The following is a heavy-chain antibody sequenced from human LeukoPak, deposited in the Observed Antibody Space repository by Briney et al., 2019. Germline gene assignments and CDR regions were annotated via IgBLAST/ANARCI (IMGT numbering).Heavy chain of an antibody. CDR2: ISHTGST. CDR3: ASSSLVVVVTYGFDI. CDR1: NGPITITKW. D-gene: IGHD2-21*01. Sequence: SGTLSLTCTVSNGPITITKWWSWVRRPPGKGLEWIGEISHTGSTNYNPSFNSRVTMSVDKSKNQFSLNLKSVTAADTALYYCASSSLVVVVTYGFDIWGRGTAVTVSS. V-gene: IGHV4-4*02. J-gene: IGHJ3*02.